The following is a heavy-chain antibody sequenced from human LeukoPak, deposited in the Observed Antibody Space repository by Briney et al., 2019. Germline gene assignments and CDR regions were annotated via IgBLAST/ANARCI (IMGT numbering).Heavy chain of an antibody. J-gene: IGHJ1*01. Sequence: RPGGSLRLSCAASGFTFDDYGMSWVRQAPEKGLEWVSGINWNGGSTGYADSVKGRFTISRDNAKNSLYLQMNSLRAEDTALYYCARDQYYYDSSGYYREYFQHWGQGTLVTVSS. CDR3: ARDQYYYDSSGYYREYFQH. D-gene: IGHD3-22*01. V-gene: IGHV3-20*04. CDR2: INWNGGST. CDR1: GFTFDDYG.